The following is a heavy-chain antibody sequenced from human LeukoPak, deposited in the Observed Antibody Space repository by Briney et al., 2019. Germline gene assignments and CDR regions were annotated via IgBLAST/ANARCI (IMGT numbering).Heavy chain of an antibody. V-gene: IGHV4-39*07. CDR3: ARDSSWHAPGDY. CDR1: GGSLSSSNYY. Sequence: SETLSLTCTVSGGSLSSSNYYWGWIRQPPGKGLEWIGCIYYSGSTYYNPSLKSRVTLSVDTPNNQYSLKLSSVTAADTAVHYCARDSSWHAPGDYWGQGTLVTVSS. CDR2: IYYSGST. J-gene: IGHJ4*02.